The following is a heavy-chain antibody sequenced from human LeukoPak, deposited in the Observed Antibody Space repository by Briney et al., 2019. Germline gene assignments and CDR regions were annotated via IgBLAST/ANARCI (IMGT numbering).Heavy chain of an antibody. Sequence: PGGSLRLSCAASGFTVYNNGLSWFRQAPGKGLEWVSDISGGGNTYYAESVKGRFTISRDNSKNTLYLQMSSLRAEDTALYYASGHGSSSYWGQGTLVAVSS. CDR3: SGHGSSSY. CDR1: GFTVYNNG. D-gene: IGHD6-13*01. J-gene: IGHJ4*02. CDR2: ISGGGNT. V-gene: IGHV3-23*01.